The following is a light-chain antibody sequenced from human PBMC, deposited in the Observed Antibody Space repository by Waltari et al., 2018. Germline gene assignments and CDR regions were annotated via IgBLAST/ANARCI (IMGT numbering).Light chain of an antibody. Sequence: QSALTQPASVSGSPGQSITISCTGTSSDVGYYNYVSWYQQHPGKAPKLMISEVNKRPSGCSNRFSGSKSGNTASRTISGLQAEDEADYYCSSYTNYATVIFGGGTKLTVL. CDR2: EVN. V-gene: IGLV2-14*01. CDR1: SSDVGYYNY. CDR3: SSYTNYATVI. J-gene: IGLJ2*01.